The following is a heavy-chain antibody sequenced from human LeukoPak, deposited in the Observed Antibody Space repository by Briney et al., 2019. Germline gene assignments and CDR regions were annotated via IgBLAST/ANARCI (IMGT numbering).Heavy chain of an antibody. CDR2: INPSGGGT. CDR3: ATDPRWGGFDY. CDR1: GYTFTNYY. J-gene: IGHJ4*02. Sequence: ASVKVSCKASGYTFTNYYMHWVRQAPGQGLEWMGVINPSGGGTSYAQKFQGRVTMTKDMSTSTVYMELSSLRSEDTAVYYCATDPRWGGFDYWGQGTLVTVSS. V-gene: IGHV1-46*01. D-gene: IGHD3-16*01.